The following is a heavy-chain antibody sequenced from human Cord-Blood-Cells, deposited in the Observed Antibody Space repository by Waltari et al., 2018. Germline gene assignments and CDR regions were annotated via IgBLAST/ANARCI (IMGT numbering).Heavy chain of an antibody. CDR2: INHSGST. D-gene: IGHD2-2*01. CDR1: GGSFSGYY. J-gene: IGHJ4*02. CDR3: ARGGIVVVPAAIYTFDY. Sequence: QVQLQQWGAGLLKPSETLSLTCAVYGGSFSGYYWSWIRQPPGKGLEWIGEINHSGSTNYNPPLKSRVTISVDTSKNQFSLKLSSVTAADTAVYYCARGGIVVVPAAIYTFDYWGQGTLVTVSS. V-gene: IGHV4-34*01.